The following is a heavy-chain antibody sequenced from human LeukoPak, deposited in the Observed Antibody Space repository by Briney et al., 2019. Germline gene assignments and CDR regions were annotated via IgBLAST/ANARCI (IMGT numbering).Heavy chain of an antibody. CDR1: GFTFSSYW. D-gene: IGHD2-2*01. V-gene: IGHV3-74*01. Sequence: GGSLRLSCAASGFTFSSYWMHWVRQAPGKGLVWVARIKSDGSSTGYADSVKGRFTNSRDSAKNTLYLQMNSLRDEDTAVYYCARGDAHGFDFWGQGTMVTVSS. CDR2: IKSDGSST. CDR3: ARGDAHGFDF. J-gene: IGHJ3*01.